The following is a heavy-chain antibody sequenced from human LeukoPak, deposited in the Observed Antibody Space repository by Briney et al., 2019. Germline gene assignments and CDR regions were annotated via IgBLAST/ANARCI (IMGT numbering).Heavy chain of an antibody. CDR1: GFTFRSYA. V-gene: IGHV3-23*01. CDR3: AKEVRANDVFDI. D-gene: IGHD4/OR15-4a*01. Sequence: PGGSLRLSCAGSGFTFRSYAMSWVRQAPGKGLEWVSGISASGGSTYYADSVKGRLTISRDNSKNTLDLQMNSLRAEDTAVYYCAKEVRANDVFDIWGQGTMVTVSS. CDR2: ISASGGST. J-gene: IGHJ3*02.